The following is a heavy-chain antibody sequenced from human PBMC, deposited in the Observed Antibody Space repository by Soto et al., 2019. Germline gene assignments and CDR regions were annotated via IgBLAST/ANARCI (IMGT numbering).Heavy chain of an antibody. V-gene: IGHV4-4*07. CDR3: ARCAITRGRRFRP. D-gene: IGHD2-15*01. CDR1: DDSLSTYY. CDR2: IYASGIT. Sequence: SETLSLTCNVSDDSLSTYYCSWIRQPAGKGLEWIGRIYASGITNYNPSLKGRVSMSVDTSKKQFSLRMISVTAADTAMYYCARCAITRGRRFRPWGQGALVTVSS. J-gene: IGHJ5*02.